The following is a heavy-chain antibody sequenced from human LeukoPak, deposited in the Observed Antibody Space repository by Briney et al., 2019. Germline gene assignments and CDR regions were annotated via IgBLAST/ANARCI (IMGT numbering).Heavy chain of an antibody. V-gene: IGHV3-74*01. CDR3: ARDPPYGDYAYYFDY. Sequence: GGSLRLSCAASGFTFSSYWMHWVRQAPGKGLVWVSRINSDGSSTSYADSVKGRFTISRDNAKNTLYLQMNSPRAEDTAVYYCARDPPYGDYAYYFDYWGQGTLVTVSS. CDR1: GFTFSSYW. J-gene: IGHJ4*02. CDR2: INSDGSST. D-gene: IGHD4-17*01.